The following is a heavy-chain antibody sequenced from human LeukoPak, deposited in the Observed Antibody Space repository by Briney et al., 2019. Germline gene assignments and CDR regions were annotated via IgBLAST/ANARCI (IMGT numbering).Heavy chain of an antibody. J-gene: IGHJ3*02. D-gene: IGHD2-2*01. CDR2: INPSGGST. Sequence: ASVKVSCKASGYTFTSYYMHWVRQAPGQGLEWMGIINPSGGSTSYAQKFQGRVTMTRDTSTSTVYMELSSLRSEDTAVYYCAREHCSSTSCYDAFDIWGQGTMVTVSS. V-gene: IGHV1-46*03. CDR3: AREHCSSTSCYDAFDI. CDR1: GYTFTSYY.